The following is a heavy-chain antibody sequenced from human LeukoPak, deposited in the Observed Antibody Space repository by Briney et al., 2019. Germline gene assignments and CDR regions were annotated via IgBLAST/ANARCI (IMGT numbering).Heavy chain of an antibody. CDR2: IKQDGSEK. CDR3: ARDKIYYYYGLDV. J-gene: IGHJ6*02. Sequence: GGSLRLSCAASGFTFSSYWMTWVRQAPGKGLEWVANIKQDGSEKYYVDSVKGRFPISRDNAKNSLYLQMNSLRAEDTAVYYCARDKIYYYYGLDVWGQGTTVTVSS. CDR1: GFTFSSYW. V-gene: IGHV3-7*04.